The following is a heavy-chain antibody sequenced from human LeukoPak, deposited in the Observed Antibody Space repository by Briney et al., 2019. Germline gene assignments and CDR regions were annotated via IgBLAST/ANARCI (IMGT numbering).Heavy chain of an antibody. V-gene: IGHV3-33*01. Sequence: GRSLRLSCAASGFTFSSYGMHWVRQAPGKGLEWVAVIWYDGSNKYYADSVEGRFTISRDNSKNTLYLQMNSLRAEDTAVYYCARDTATYDFWSGYHLLWYFDYWGQGTLVTVSS. CDR1: GFTFSSYG. D-gene: IGHD3-3*01. J-gene: IGHJ4*02. CDR2: IWYDGSNK. CDR3: ARDTATYDFWSGYHLLWYFDY.